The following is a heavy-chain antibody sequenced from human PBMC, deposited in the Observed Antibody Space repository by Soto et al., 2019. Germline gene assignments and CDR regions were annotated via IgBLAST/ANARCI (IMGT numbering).Heavy chain of an antibody. CDR3: AKDGELTNDAPGPAVNSFDP. D-gene: IGHD2-8*01. V-gene: IGHV3-23*01. CDR1: GFTFSSYA. J-gene: IGHJ5*02. CDR2: ISGSGGST. Sequence: PGGSLRLSCAASGFTFSSYAMGWVRQAPGKGLEWVSAISGSGGSTYYADSVKGRFTISRDNSKNTLYLQMNSLRAEDTAVYYCAKDGELTNDAPGPAVNSFDPCGHGTLVTVPQ.